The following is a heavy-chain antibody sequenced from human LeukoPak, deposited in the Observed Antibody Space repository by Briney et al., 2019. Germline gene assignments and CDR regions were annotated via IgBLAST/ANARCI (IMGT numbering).Heavy chain of an antibody. V-gene: IGHV3-30-3*02. CDR2: LSYDGSNK. CDR1: GFTFSSYA. D-gene: IGHD1-1*01. J-gene: IGHJ4*02. CDR3: AKRRHGLFDY. Sequence: GGSLRLSCAASGFTFSSYAMYWVRQAPGKGLEWVAVLSYDGSNKYNADSVKGRFTISRDNSKNTLYLQMNGLRAGDMAVYYCAKRRHGLFDYWGQGTLVTVSS.